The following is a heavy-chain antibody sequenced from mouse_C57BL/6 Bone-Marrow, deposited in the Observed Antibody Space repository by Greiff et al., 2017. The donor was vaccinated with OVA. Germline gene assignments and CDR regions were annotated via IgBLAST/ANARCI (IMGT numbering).Heavy chain of an antibody. CDR3: ASSRQLRLPFAY. D-gene: IGHD3-2*02. Sequence: VKLMESGPGLVQPSQSLSITCTVSGFSLTSYGVHWVRQSPGKGLEWLGVIWSGGSTDYNAAFISRLSISKDNSKSQVFFKMNSLQADDTAIYYCASSRQLRLPFAYWGQGTLVTVSA. CDR2: IWSGGST. V-gene: IGHV2-2*01. J-gene: IGHJ3*01. CDR1: GFSLTSYG.